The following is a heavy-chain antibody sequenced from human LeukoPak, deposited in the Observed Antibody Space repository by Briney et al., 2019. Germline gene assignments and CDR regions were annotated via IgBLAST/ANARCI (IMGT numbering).Heavy chain of an antibody. D-gene: IGHD6-19*01. J-gene: IGHJ4*02. CDR1: GFTFTDYA. Sequence: GGSLRLSCAASGFTFTDYAMGWVRQAPGQGLEWASTISASGSTTYYADSVRGRFTISRDNSKNTLSLQMSSLRAEDTAVYYCAKARTPYNSGFDYWGQGTLVVVSS. V-gene: IGHV3-23*01. CDR2: ISASGSTT. CDR3: AKARTPYNSGFDY.